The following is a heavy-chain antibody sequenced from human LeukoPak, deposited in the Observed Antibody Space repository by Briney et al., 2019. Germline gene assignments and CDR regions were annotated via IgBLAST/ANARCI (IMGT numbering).Heavy chain of an antibody. D-gene: IGHD6-19*01. CDR2: ISSNGGST. J-gene: IGHJ4*02. Sequence: PGGSLRLSCSVSGFTFSSYAMYWVRQAPGKGLEYVSGISSNGGSTYYADSVKGRFTISRDNSKNTLYLQMSSLRAEDTAVYYCVKITSSSGGDYWGQGTLVTVSS. V-gene: IGHV3-64D*09. CDR3: VKITSSSGGDY. CDR1: GFTFSSYA.